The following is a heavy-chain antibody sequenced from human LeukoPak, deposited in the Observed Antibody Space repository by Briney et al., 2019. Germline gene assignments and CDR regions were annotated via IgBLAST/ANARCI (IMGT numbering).Heavy chain of an antibody. CDR1: GYSFTSYC. CDR3: ARHSAEEWELFAFDI. V-gene: IGHV5-51*01. D-gene: IGHD1-26*01. J-gene: IGHJ3*02. Sequence: PGESLKISCKGSGYSFTSYCIGWVRQMPGKGLEWMGIIYPGDSDTRYSPSFQGQVTISADKSISTAYLQWSSLKASDTAMYYCARHSAEEWELFAFDIWGQGTMVTVSS. CDR2: IYPGDSDT.